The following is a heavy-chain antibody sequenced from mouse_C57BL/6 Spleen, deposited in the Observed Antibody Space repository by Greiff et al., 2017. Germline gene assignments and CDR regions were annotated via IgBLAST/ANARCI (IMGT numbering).Heavy chain of an antibody. D-gene: IGHD1-1*01. CDR1: GYTFTDYY. J-gene: IGHJ4*01. CDR3: ATSITTVPGDDMDY. Sequence: VQLQQSGPELVKPGASVKISCKASGYTFTDYYMNWVKQSHGKSLEWIGDINPNNGGTSYNQKFKGKATLTVDKSSSTAYIELRSLTSEDSAVYYCATSITTVPGDDMDYWGQGTSVTVSS. V-gene: IGHV1-26*01. CDR2: INPNNGGT.